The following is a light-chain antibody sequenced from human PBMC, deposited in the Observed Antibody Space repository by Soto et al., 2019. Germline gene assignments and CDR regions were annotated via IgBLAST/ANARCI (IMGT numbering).Light chain of an antibody. CDR2: SAS. CDR3: LRYNSAPRT. J-gene: IGKJ1*01. V-gene: IGKV1-27*01. Sequence: DIQMTQSPSSLSASVGDRVTITCRASQGSSIYLAWYQQKPGKVPKLLIYSASTLQSGVPSRFSGSGSGTDFTLTITGLQPEDVATYFCLRYNSAPRTFGQGTKVEIK. CDR1: QGSSIY.